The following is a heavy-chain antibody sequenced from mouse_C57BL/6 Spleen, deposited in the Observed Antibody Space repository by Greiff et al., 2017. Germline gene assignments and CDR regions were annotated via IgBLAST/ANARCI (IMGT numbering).Heavy chain of an antibody. J-gene: IGHJ3*01. CDR2: IDPEDGDT. V-gene: IGHV14-1*01. CDR1: CFNIKDYY. Sequence: VQLQQSGAELVRPGASVQLSCPASCFNIKDYYMHWVKQRPDQGLEWIGRIDPEDGDTEYAPMFQGKATRTAETSSNRAYLQLSSLASEDTAVYYCTTCSIYYYRSSEDGLADWGQGTLGTVSA. CDR3: TTCSIYYYRSSEDGLAD. D-gene: IGHD1-1*01.